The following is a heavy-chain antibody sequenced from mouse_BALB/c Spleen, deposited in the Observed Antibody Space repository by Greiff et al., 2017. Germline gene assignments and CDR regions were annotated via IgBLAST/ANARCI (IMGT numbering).Heavy chain of an antibody. V-gene: IGHV1S29*02. CDR3: GHGNSWFAMDY. J-gene: IGHJ4*01. D-gene: IGHD2-1*01. Sequence: VQLQQSGPELVKPGASVKISCKASGYTFTDYNMHWVKQSHGKSLEWIGYIYPYNGGTGYNQKFKSKATLTVDNSSSTAYMELRSLTSEDSAVYYCGHGNSWFAMDYWGQGTSVTVSS. CDR2: IYPYNGGT. CDR1: GYTFTDYN.